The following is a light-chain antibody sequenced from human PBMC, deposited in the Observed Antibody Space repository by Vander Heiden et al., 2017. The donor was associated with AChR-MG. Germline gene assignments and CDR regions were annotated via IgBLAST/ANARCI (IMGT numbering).Light chain of an antibody. V-gene: IGKV1-39*01. CDR1: QSMSGF. CDR2: SVS. Sequence: DIQMTQSPSSLSASVGDRVTITCRASQSMSGFLNWYQQKPGKAPNLLIYSVSSLKSGVPSRFSGSGSGTDFTLTISSLQPEDFATYYCQQSDTIPQTFGQGTRLEIK. J-gene: IGKJ5*01. CDR3: QQSDTIPQT.